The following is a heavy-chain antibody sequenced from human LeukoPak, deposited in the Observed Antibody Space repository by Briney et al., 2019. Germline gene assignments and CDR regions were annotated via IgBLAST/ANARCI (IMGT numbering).Heavy chain of an antibody. V-gene: IGHV1-18*01. Sequence: ASVKVSCKASGYIFSSYGISWVRQAPGQGLEWMGWISANSGNTNYAQKLQGRVTMTTDTSTSTAYMELRSLRSDDTAVYYCARQGTGSSSFRGYYYYYYMDVWGKGTTVTVSS. CDR1: GYIFSSYG. J-gene: IGHJ6*03. CDR3: ARQGTGSSSFRGYYYYYYMDV. CDR2: ISANSGNT. D-gene: IGHD6-6*01.